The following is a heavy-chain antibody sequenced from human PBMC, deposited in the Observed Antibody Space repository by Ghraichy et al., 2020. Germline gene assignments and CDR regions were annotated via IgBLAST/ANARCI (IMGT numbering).Heavy chain of an antibody. CDR1: GFSFSTYT. V-gene: IGHV3-21*01. J-gene: IGHJ6*02. Sequence: GESLNISCSASGFSFSTYTMTWVRQAPGKGLEWVSSISGSTNYIYYADSVKGRFTVSRDNANNSLHLQMNSLRAEDAAVYFCARAGIGRSYYSASHLPDVWGQGATVTVSS. CDR2: ISGSTNYI. CDR3: ARAGIGRSYYSASHLPDV. D-gene: IGHD2-15*01.